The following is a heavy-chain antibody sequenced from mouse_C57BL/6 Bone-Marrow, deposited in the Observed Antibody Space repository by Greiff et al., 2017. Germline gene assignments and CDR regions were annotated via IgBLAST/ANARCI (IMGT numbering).Heavy chain of an antibody. J-gene: IGHJ2*01. Sequence: QVQLQQSGPGLVQPSQCLSITCTASGFSLTSYGVHWVRQSPGKGLEWLGVIWRGGSTDYNAAFISRLSISKDNSKSQVFFKLNSLQAEDTAIYYCARNGGRLRRGYFDYWGQGTTLTVSS. CDR1: GFSLTSYG. CDR2: IWRGGST. V-gene: IGHV2-2*01. CDR3: ARNGGRLRRGYFDY. D-gene: IGHD2-4*01.